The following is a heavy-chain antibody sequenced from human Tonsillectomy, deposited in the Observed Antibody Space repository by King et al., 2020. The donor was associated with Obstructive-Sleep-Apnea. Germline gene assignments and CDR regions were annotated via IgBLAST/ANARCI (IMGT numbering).Heavy chain of an antibody. CDR1: GFTFDGYT. J-gene: IGHJ1*01. CDR3: AKGTYSSSWH. Sequence: EVQLVESGGGLVHPGRSLRLSCAASGFTFDGYTMHWVRQAPGKGLEWVSCISWNSGRIAYADSVKGRFTISRDNAKNSLYLQMNSLRTEDTALYYCAKGTYSSSWHWGQGTLVTVSS. V-gene: IGHV3-9*01. D-gene: IGHD6-13*01. CDR2: ISWNSGRI.